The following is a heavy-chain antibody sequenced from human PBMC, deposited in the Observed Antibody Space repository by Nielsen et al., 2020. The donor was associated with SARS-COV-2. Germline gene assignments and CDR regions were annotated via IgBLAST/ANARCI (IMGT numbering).Heavy chain of an antibody. J-gene: IGHJ4*02. V-gene: IGHV3-23*01. CDR2: VSASGDST. D-gene: IGHD5-18*01. Sequence: GESLKISCAASGFTFSNAWMSWVRQAPGKGLEWVSGVSASGDSTYYADSVKGRFTISRDKSKNTLYLQMNSLRAEDTAVYYCARKYSYGSNYFDYWGQGTLVTVSS. CDR1: GFTFSNAW. CDR3: ARKYSYGSNYFDY.